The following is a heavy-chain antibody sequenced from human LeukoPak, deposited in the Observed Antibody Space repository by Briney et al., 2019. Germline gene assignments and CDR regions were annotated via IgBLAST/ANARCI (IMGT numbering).Heavy chain of an antibody. CDR3: ARLEDSMATNNWFDP. CDR2: IYPGDCDT. V-gene: IGHV5-51*01. CDR1: GYSFTSYW. Sequence: GESLKISCKGSGYSFTSYWIGWVRQMPGKGLEWMGIIYPGDCDTRYSPSFQGQVTISADKSISTAYLQWSSLKASDTAMYYRARLEDSMATNNWFDPWGQGTLATVSS. D-gene: IGHD5-24*01. J-gene: IGHJ5*02.